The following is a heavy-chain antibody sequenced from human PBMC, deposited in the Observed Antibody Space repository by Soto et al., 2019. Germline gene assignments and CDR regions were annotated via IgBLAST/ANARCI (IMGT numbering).Heavy chain of an antibody. CDR2: IYFTGSA. CDR3: ARHALNGDGWRHYFDY. V-gene: IGHV4-39*01. J-gene: IGHJ4*02. D-gene: IGHD6-19*01. CDR1: GDSIFSSTYS. Sequence: SETLSLTCTVSGDSIFSSTYSWGWIRQPPGKGLEWIGTIYFTGSAYYNPSLRSRVTISVDTSKKQISLKLTSVTAADTAVYYCARHALNGDGWRHYFDYWGQGTLVTVPQ.